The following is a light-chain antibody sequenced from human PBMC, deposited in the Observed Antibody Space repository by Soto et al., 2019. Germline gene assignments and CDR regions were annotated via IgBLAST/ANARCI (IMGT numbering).Light chain of an antibody. CDR3: QQRASWPPFT. Sequence: EVILTQFPATLSMSPGEGATLSCRASENIRTSLAWYQHRPGQPPRLLIYDAFNRATGIPPRFSGGGSGTDFTLTISGLEPEDFAVYYCQQRASWPPFTFGGGTKVEIK. CDR2: DAF. V-gene: IGKV3-11*01. J-gene: IGKJ4*01. CDR1: ENIRTS.